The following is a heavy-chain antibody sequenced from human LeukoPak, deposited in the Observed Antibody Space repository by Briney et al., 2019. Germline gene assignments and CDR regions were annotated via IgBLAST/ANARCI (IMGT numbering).Heavy chain of an antibody. CDR1: GFTFSSYG. V-gene: IGHV3-30*18. CDR3: AKGLAAAPGDY. Sequence: GGSLRLSCAASGFTFSSYGMHWVRQAPGKGLEWVAVISYDGSNKYYADSVKGRFTISRDNSKNTLYLQMNSLRAEDTAVYYCAKGLAAAPGDYWGQGTLVTVSS. D-gene: IGHD6-13*01. CDR2: ISYDGSNK. J-gene: IGHJ4*02.